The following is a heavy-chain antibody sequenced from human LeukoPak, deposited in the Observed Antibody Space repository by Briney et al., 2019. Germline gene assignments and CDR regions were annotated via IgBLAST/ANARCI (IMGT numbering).Heavy chain of an antibody. Sequence: SVKVSCKASGGTFSSYAISWVRQAPGQGLEWMGGIIPIFGTANYAQKFQGRVTITADESTSTAYMELSSLRSEDTAVYYCARGDFWSGNYPPFDYWGQGTLVTVSP. CDR2: IIPIFGTA. CDR1: GGTFSSYA. V-gene: IGHV1-69*13. CDR3: ARGDFWSGNYPPFDY. J-gene: IGHJ4*02. D-gene: IGHD3-3*01.